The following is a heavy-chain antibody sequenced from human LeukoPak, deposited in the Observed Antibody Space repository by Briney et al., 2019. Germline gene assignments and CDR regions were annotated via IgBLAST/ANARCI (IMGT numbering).Heavy chain of an antibody. J-gene: IGHJ6*02. Sequence: GGSLRLSCAASGFTFSSYGMHWVRQAPGKGLEWVAVISYDGSNKYYADSVKGRFTISRDNSKNMLYLQMNSLRAEDTAVYYCAKEYYYYYGMDVWGQGTTVTVSS. CDR2: ISYDGSNK. V-gene: IGHV3-30*18. CDR1: GFTFSSYG. CDR3: AKEYYYYYGMDV.